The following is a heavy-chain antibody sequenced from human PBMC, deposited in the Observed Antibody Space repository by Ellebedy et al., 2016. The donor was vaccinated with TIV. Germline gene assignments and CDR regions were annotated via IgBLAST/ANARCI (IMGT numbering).Heavy chain of an antibody. V-gene: IGHV3-23*01. CDR2: ISDSGGTT. J-gene: IGHJ4*02. Sequence: GESLKISXAASGFTFSSYAMSWVRQTPGKGLQWVSAISDSGGTTDYTDSVKGRFTLSRDNSKNTLYLQMNSLRVEDTAVYYCASNGYWGQGTLVTVSS. CDR1: GFTFSSYA. CDR3: ASNGY.